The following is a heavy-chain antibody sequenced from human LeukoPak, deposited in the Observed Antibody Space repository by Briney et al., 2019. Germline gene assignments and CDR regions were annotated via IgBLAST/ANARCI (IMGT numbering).Heavy chain of an antibody. CDR1: GGSISSTSYY. D-gene: IGHD3-22*01. Sequence: SETLSLTCTVSGGSISSTSYYWGWIRQPPGKGLEWIGSLYYSGNTYYNPSLKSRVTISVDTSKNQFSLKLTSVTAADTAVYYCTRQFKDYYDSGGYYSWGQGTLVTVSS. V-gene: IGHV4-39*01. CDR3: TRQFKDYYDSGGYYS. J-gene: IGHJ4*02. CDR2: LYYSGNT.